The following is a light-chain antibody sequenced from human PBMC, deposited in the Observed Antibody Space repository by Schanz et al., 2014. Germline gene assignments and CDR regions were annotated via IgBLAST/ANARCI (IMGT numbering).Light chain of an antibody. CDR2: EVV. Sequence: QSALTQPPSASGSPGQSVTISCTGTSSDIGRYNYVSWYQQHPGKAPKLILFEVVKRPTGVPDRFSGSKSGDTASLTVSGLQAEDEADYYCQSYDSSLSGRVFGGGTKLTVL. V-gene: IGLV2-8*01. CDR3: QSYDSSLSGRV. CDR1: SSDIGRYNY. J-gene: IGLJ3*02.